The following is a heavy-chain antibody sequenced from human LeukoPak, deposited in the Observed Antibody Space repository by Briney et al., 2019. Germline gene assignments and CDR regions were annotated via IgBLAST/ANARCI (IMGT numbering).Heavy chain of an antibody. D-gene: IGHD5-12*01. CDR3: ASNSGYDRPWYFDY. CDR2: IYYSGST. Sequence: TSQTLSLTCTVSGGSISSGGYYWSWIRQHPGKGLERIGYIYYSGSTYYNPSLKSRVTISVDTSKNQFSLKLSSVTAADTAAYYCASNSGYDRPWYFDYWGQGTLVTVSS. V-gene: IGHV4-31*03. J-gene: IGHJ4*02. CDR1: GGSISSGGYY.